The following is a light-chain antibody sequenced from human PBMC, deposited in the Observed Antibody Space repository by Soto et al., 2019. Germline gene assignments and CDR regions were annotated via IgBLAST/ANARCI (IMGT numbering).Light chain of an antibody. V-gene: IGKV3-20*01. CDR2: GAS. J-gene: IGKJ1*01. Sequence: EIVLTQSPGTLSLSPGERATLSCRASQSVSSSYLAWYQQKPGQAPRLLIYGASSRATGIPDRFSGSGSGTDFTLTISRLEPEDFAVYYCKQYCSSLTCTFGQGTKVQIK. CDR3: KQYCSSLTCT. CDR1: QSVSSSY.